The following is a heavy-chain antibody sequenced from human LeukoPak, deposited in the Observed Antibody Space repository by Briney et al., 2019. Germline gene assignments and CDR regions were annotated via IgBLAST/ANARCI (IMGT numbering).Heavy chain of an antibody. V-gene: IGHV3-7*01. CDR3: ARGDYDILTGCLDY. CDR1: GFTFTNYW. J-gene: IGHJ4*02. CDR2: IKRDGSET. D-gene: IGHD3-9*01. Sequence: PGGSLRLSRAASGFTFTNYWMTWVRQAPGKGLEWVASIKRDGSETSYVDSVKGRFTISRDNAKNSLYLQMNSLRAEDTAVYYCARGDYDILTGCLDYWGQGTLVTVSS.